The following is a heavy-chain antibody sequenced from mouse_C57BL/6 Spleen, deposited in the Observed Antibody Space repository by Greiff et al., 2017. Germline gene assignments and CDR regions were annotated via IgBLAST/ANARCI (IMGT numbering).Heavy chain of an antibody. Sequence: EVQLQQSGPELVKPGASVKMSCKASGYTFTDYNMHWVKQSHGKSLEWIGYINPNNGGTSYNQKFKGKATLTVNKSSSPAYLELRSLTSEDSAVYYCAKSSLPGRRYWYFDVWGTGTTVTVSS. CDR2: INPNNGGT. CDR1: GYTFTDYN. V-gene: IGHV1-22*01. CDR3: AKSSLPGRRYWYFDV. J-gene: IGHJ1*03. D-gene: IGHD4-1*01.